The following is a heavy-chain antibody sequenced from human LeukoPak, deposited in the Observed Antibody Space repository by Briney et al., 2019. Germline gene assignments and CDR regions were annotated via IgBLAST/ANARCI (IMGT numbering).Heavy chain of an antibody. V-gene: IGHV4-39*01. CDR2: IYYSGST. J-gene: IGHJ3*02. CDR3: AMPPGAAAVDDAFDI. CDR1: GGSISSSSYY. Sequence: SETLSRTCTVSGGSISSSSYYWGWIRQPPGKGLEWIGSIYYSGSTYYNPSLKSRVTISVDTSKNQFSLKLSSVTAADTAVYYCAMPPGAAAVDDAFDIWGQGTMVTVSS. D-gene: IGHD6-13*01.